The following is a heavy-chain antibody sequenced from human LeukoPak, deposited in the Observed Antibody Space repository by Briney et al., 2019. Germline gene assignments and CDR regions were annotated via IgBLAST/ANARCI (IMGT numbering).Heavy chain of an antibody. CDR2: VNPSGGNT. J-gene: IGHJ5*02. V-gene: IGHV1-46*01. D-gene: IGHD3-10*01. CDR3: ARGGVYYGSGTYYNVGWFDP. CDR1: GYTITSYY. Sequence: GASVKVSCKASGYTITSYYMHWVRQAPGQGLEGMGIVNPSGGNTTYAQKFQGRVTMARDTSTSTVYMELSSLRSEDTAVYYCARGGVYYGSGTYYNVGWFDPWGQGTLVTVSS.